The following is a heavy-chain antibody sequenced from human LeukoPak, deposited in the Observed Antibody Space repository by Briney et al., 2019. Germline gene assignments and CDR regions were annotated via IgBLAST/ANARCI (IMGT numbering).Heavy chain of an antibody. CDR2: IFHSGVT. V-gene: IGHV4-4*02. CDR3: ARRSGYSQDAFDI. Sequence: SGTLSLTCAVSGDSVNNTNWWTWVRQSPGKGLEWIGEIFHSGVTNYNPSLKSRVTISVDTSKNQFSLKLSSVTAADTAVYYCARRSGYSQDAFDIWGQGTMVTVSS. CDR1: GDSVNNTNW. D-gene: IGHD3-22*01. J-gene: IGHJ3*02.